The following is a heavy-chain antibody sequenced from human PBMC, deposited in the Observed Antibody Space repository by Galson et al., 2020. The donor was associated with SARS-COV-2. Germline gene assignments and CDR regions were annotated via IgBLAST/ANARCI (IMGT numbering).Heavy chain of an antibody. CDR2: ISVSGAGGDST. Sequence: TGGSLRFSCTAPGSTFSSSAVSWARQAPGKGLEWVPAISVSGAGGDSTYYADSVKGRFTISRDNSKNTLYLQMNSRRAEDMAVYYSAEVVSGAIFGEVVNWFDTWGPGTLVTVSS. CDR1: GSTFSSSA. V-gene: IGHV3-23*01. J-gene: IGHJ5*02. D-gene: IGHD3-3*01. CDR3: AEVVSGAIFGEVVNWFDT.